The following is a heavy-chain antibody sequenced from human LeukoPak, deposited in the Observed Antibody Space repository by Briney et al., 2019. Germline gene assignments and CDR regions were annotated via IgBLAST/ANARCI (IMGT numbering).Heavy chain of an antibody. CDR1: GFTFSSYW. J-gene: IGHJ3*02. D-gene: IGHD5-12*01. CDR3: AKAMGLNVGYDAFDI. Sequence: PGGSLRLSCAASGFTFSSYWMTWVRQAPGKGLEWVANIKQDGSEKYYVGSVKGRFTISRDNAKNSLYLQMNSLRAEDTAVYYCAKAMGLNVGYDAFDIWGQGTMVTVSS. V-gene: IGHV3-7*01. CDR2: IKQDGSEK.